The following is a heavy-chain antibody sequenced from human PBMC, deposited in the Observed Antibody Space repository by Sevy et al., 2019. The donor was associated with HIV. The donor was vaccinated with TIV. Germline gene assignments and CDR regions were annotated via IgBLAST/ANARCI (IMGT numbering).Heavy chain of an antibody. D-gene: IGHD2-21*01. J-gene: IGHJ4*02. Sequence: SETLSLTCTVSGGSISSYFWSWIRQPPGKGLEWIGNIYFTGTTHYHPSLKSRVTMSLDTSKSQFSLKLSSVTAADTAVYYCARDEGNNPRVVNKWGQGTLVTVSS. CDR3: ARDEGNNPRVVNK. CDR2: IYFTGTT. V-gene: IGHV4-59*01. CDR1: GGSISSYF.